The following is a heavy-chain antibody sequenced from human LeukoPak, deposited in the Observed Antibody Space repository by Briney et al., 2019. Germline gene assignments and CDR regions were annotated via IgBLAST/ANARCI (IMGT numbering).Heavy chain of an antibody. CDR2: IIPIFGTA. J-gene: IGHJ4*02. Sequence: ASVNVSSKASRGTFSTYAISWVRQAPGQGLEWMGGIIPIFGTANYAQKFQGRVTITADKSTSTAYMELSSLRSEDTAVYYCARSSHTGFGELFFYYLDCWGQGTLVTVSS. CDR1: RGTFSTYA. D-gene: IGHD3-10*01. CDR3: ARSSHTGFGELFFYYLDC. V-gene: IGHV1-69*06.